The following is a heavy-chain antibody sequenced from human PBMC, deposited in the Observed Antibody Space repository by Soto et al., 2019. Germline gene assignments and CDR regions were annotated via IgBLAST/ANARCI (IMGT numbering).Heavy chain of an antibody. CDR2: ISGNGGST. CDR1: GFTFSSYA. CDR3: AKDRGGYGTSTTCWGGGSFDY. D-gene: IGHD2-2*01. J-gene: IGHJ4*02. Sequence: EVQLLESGGGLVQPGGSLRLSCAASGFTFSSYAMSWVRQAPGKGLEWVSSISGNGGSTNYADSVKGRFTISRDNSKNRLYLQMNGRRAEDTAIYSCAKDRGGYGTSTTCWGGGSFDYWGQGTLVTVSS. V-gene: IGHV3-23*01.